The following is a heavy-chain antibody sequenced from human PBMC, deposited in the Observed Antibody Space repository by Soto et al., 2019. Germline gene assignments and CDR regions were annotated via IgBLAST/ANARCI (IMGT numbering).Heavy chain of an antibody. V-gene: IGHV3-74*01. CDR1: GFTFSNLW. CDR2: INSDGSST. Sequence: PGGCLRLSCSASGFTFSNLWVHWVRQAPGKGLVWVSRINSDGSSTTYADSVKGRFTISRDNAKNTLYLQMNSLRAEDTAVYYCARGFDYWGQGTLVTVSS. CDR3: ARGFDY. J-gene: IGHJ4*02.